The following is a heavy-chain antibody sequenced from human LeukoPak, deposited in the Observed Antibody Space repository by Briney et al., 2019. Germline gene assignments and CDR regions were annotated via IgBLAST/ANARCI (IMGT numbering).Heavy chain of an antibody. CDR2: IYYTGST. V-gene: IGHV4-39*01. CDR3: ARHAVYAGSGWSFDY. J-gene: IGHJ4*02. CDR1: GGSVSSNDYY. D-gene: IGHD6-19*01. Sequence: SETLSLTCTVSGGSVSSNDYYWGWIRQPPGKGLGWIGSIYYTGSTYYTPSLKSGVTISIDTSKNLFSLNLSSMTAADTAVYYCARHAVYAGSGWSFDYWGQGTLVTVSS.